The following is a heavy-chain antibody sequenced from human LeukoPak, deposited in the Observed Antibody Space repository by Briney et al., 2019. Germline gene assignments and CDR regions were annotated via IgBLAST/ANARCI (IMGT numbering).Heavy chain of an antibody. CDR2: IDPNSGDT. D-gene: IGHD4-17*01. Sequence: GASLRVSCKPSGDTSTMYDINGVPQATGRGVEWMGWIDPNSGDTNYAQKFQGRVTITRDTSISTAYMEVSRLTSDDTAVYYCAREFMTTVTFDVWGEGTTVTVSS. CDR1: GDTSTMYD. CDR3: AREFMTTVTFDV. V-gene: IGHV1-2*02. J-gene: IGHJ6*04.